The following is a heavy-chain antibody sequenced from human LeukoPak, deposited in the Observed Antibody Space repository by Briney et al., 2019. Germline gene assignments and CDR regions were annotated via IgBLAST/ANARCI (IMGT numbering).Heavy chain of an antibody. J-gene: IGHJ4*02. CDR2: INPSGGST. V-gene: IGHV1-46*01. CDR3: ARERHRIAALMWSYYFDY. CDR1: RYTFTSYY. Sequence: GASVKVSCKASRYTFTSYYIHWVRQAPGQGLEWMGIINPSGGSTSYAQKFQGRVTMTRDRSTSTVYIELSSLRSVDTAVYYCARERHRIAALMWSYYFDYWGQGTLVTVSS. D-gene: IGHD6-25*01.